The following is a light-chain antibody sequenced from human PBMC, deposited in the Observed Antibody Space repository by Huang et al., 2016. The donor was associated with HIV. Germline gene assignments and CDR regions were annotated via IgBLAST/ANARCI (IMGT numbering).Light chain of an antibody. CDR1: QSISTW. CDR3: QQYSAYSWT. Sequence: DIQMTQSPSPLSASVGDRVTITCRASQSISTWLACYQQKPGKAPKLLIYKASNLEEGVPSRFSGSGSVTEFTLTISSLQPDDFATYYCQQYSAYSWTFGQGTKVDIK. V-gene: IGKV1-5*03. J-gene: IGKJ1*01. CDR2: KAS.